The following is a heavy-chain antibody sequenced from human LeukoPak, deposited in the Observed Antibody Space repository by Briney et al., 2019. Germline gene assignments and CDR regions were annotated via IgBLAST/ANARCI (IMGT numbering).Heavy chain of an antibody. J-gene: IGHJ6*02. Sequence: GASVKVSCKASGYTFTSYGISSVRQAPGQALEWIGWITAYNGNTNYAQKLQGRVTMTTDTSTSTAYMELRSLRSDDTAVYYCARARDEYSSSLDYYYYGMDVWGQGTTVAVSS. CDR2: ITAYNGNT. CDR1: GYTFTSYG. D-gene: IGHD6-13*01. CDR3: ARARDEYSSSLDYYYYGMDV. V-gene: IGHV1-18*01.